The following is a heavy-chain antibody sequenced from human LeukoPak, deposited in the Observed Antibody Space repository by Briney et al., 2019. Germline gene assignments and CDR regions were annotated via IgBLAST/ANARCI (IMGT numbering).Heavy chain of an antibody. J-gene: IGHJ6*02. D-gene: IGHD3-10*01. CDR1: GGTFSSYA. V-gene: IGHV1-69*13. Sequence: SVKVSCKASGGTFSSYAISWVRQAPGQGLEWMGGIIPIFGTANYAQKFQGRVTITADESTSTAYMELSSLRSEDTAVYYCAMHYGSASSVFYYYGMDVWGQGTTVTVSS. CDR3: AMHYGSASSVFYYYGMDV. CDR2: IIPIFGTA.